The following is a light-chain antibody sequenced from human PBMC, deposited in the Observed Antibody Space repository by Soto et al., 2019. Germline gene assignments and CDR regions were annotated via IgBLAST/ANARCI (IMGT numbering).Light chain of an antibody. V-gene: IGLV2-23*01. CDR1: SSDVGSYKL. Sequence: QSALTQPASVSGSPGQSITISCTGTSSDVGSYKLVSWYQQHPGKAPKLMIYEGSKRPSGVSNRFSGSKSGNTASLTISGLQAEDEADYYCCSYAGSSTFVFGTGTQLTVL. CDR2: EGS. J-gene: IGLJ7*01. CDR3: CSYAGSSTFV.